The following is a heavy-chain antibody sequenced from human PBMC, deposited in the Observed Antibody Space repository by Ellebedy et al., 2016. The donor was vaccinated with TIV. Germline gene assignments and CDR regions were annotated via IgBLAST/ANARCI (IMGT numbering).Heavy chain of an antibody. CDR2: IYYSGST. CDR1: GGSISSGDYY. D-gene: IGHD4-23*01. V-gene: IGHV4-30-4*01. J-gene: IGHJ4*02. Sequence: MPSETLSLTCTVSGGSISSGDYYWSWIRQPPGKGLEWIGYIYYSGSTYYNPSLKSRVTISVDTSKNQFSLKLSSVTAPDTAVYYCAREGSNYGGKVGLDYWGQGTLVTVSS. CDR3: AREGSNYGGKVGLDY.